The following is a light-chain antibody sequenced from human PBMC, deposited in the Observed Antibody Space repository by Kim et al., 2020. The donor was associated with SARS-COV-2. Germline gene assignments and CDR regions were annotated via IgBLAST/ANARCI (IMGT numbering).Light chain of an antibody. V-gene: IGLV4-69*01. CDR2: LSSDGSH. CDR3: QTWGTAIHV. J-gene: IGLJ2*01. CDR1: NEHSSYA. Sequence: QLVLTQSPSASASLGASVKLTCTLSNEHSSYAVAWHQQQREKGPRFLMKLSSDGSHTKGDGIPDRFSGSSSGADRHLTIASLQSEDEADYYCQTWGTAIHVFGGGTQLTVL.